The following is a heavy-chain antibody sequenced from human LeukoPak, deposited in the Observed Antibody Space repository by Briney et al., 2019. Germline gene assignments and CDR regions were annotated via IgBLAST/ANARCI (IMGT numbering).Heavy chain of an antibody. CDR2: IYSGGST. CDR3: AKVAEVGATGYYYYMDV. Sequence: GGSLRLSCAASGFTVSGNYMNWVCQAPGKRLEWVSVIYSGGSTYYADSVKGRFTISRDNSKNTLYLQMSSLRAEDTAVYYCAKVAEVGATGYYYYMDVWGKGTTVTISS. CDR1: GFTVSGNY. V-gene: IGHV3-66*01. J-gene: IGHJ6*03. D-gene: IGHD1-26*01.